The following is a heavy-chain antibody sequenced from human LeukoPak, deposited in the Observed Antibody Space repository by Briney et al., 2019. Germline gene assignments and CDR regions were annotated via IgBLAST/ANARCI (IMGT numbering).Heavy chain of an antibody. CDR2: ISSSGYNT. D-gene: IGHD4-17*01. CDR3: AKDRSGGTTTTVMVV. CDR1: GFTFSSYA. J-gene: IGHJ4*02. V-gene: IGHV3-23*01. Sequence: GGSLRLSCAASGFTFSSYAMSWVRQAPGKGLEWVSSISSSGYNTYYADSVKGRFTISRDNSENTLYLHMDTLRAEDTALYFCAKDRSGGTTTTVMVVWGRGTLVTVSS.